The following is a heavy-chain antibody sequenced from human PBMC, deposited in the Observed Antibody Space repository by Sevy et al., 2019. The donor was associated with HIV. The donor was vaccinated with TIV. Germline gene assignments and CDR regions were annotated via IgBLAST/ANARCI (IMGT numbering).Heavy chain of an antibody. V-gene: IGHV3-23*01. D-gene: IGHD5-12*01. CDR2: ISGSGGST. CDR3: ALERRSSGVAEYFHN. CDR1: GFTFSNYA. J-gene: IGHJ1*01. Sequence: GGSLRLSCAASGFTFSNYAMSWVRQAPGKGLEWVSAISGSGGSTYYADSVKGRFTISRDNSKNSLFLQMNSLRADDSAVYYCALERRSSGVAEYFHNWGQGTLVTVSS.